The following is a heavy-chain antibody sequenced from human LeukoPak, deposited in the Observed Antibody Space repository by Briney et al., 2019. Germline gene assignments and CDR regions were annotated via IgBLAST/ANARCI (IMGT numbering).Heavy chain of an antibody. CDR3: AKVYCSSTSCFRGGFDY. Sequence: GGSLRLSCAASGFTFSSYGMHWVRQAPGKGLEWVAFIRYDGSNKYYADSVKGRFTISRDNSKNTLYLQMNSLRAEDTAVYYCAKVYCSSTSCFRGGFDYWGQGTLVTVSS. CDR1: GFTFSSYG. J-gene: IGHJ4*02. V-gene: IGHV3-30*02. D-gene: IGHD2-2*01. CDR2: IRYDGSNK.